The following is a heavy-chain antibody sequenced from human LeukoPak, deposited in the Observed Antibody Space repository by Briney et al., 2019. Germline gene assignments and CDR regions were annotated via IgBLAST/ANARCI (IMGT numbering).Heavy chain of an antibody. D-gene: IGHD3-22*01. V-gene: IGHV3-23*01. Sequence: GGSLRLSCAASGFTFSSYAMSWVRQAPGKGLEWVSAISGSGGSTYYADSVKGRFTISRDNSKNALYLQMNSLRAEDTAVYYCAKDLAYDRSGYYPYYFDYWGQGTLVTVSS. J-gene: IGHJ4*02. CDR2: ISGSGGST. CDR1: GFTFSSYA. CDR3: AKDLAYDRSGYYPYYFDY.